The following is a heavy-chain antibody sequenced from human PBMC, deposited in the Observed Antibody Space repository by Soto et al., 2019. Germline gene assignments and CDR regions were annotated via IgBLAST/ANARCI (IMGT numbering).Heavy chain of an antibody. D-gene: IGHD2-15*01. J-gene: IGHJ5*02. CDR1: GYSFTSYW. Sequence: PGESLKISCKCSGYSFTSYWIGWVRQMPGKGLEWMGIIYPGDSDTRYSPSFQGQVTISADKSISTAYLQWSSLKASDTAMYYCARLLTPYCSGGSCYANWFDPWGQGTLVTVSS. CDR2: IYPGDSDT. V-gene: IGHV5-51*01. CDR3: ARLLTPYCSGGSCYANWFDP.